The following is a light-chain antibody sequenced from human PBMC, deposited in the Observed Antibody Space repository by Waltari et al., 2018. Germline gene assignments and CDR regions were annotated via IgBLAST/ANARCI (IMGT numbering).Light chain of an antibody. CDR2: KGS. CDR1: QSLVHSDGKTY. J-gene: IGKJ2*01. Sequence: DVVMTQSPLSLPVIFGQSASISCRSSQSLVHSDGKTYLNWFQRRPGQSPRRLIYKGSNRDSGVPDRFSASGSGTDFTQKISRVEAEDVGVYYCMQGTHWPRTFGQVTKLEI. CDR3: MQGTHWPRT. V-gene: IGKV2-30*02.